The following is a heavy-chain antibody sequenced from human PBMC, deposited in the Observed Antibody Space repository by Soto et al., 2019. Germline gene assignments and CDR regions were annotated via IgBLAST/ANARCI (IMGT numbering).Heavy chain of an antibody. CDR3: ASLYGDYVPY. D-gene: IGHD4-17*01. CDR1: GDSISSSSYY. Sequence: QLQLQESGPGLVKPSETLSLTCSVSGDSISSSSYYWGWIRQPPGKGLEWIGTINYSGSTYYNPSLKSRVXIXXDTSQNQFSLKVSSVTAADTAVYYCASLYGDYVPYWGQGILVSVSS. CDR2: INYSGST. V-gene: IGHV4-39*01. J-gene: IGHJ4*02.